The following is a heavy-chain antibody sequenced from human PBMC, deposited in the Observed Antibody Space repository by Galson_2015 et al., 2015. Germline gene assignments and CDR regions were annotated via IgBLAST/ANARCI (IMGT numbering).Heavy chain of an antibody. CDR3: AKDPRIKSYSSGWYFAY. D-gene: IGHD6-19*01. J-gene: IGHJ4*02. Sequence: SLRLSCAASGFTFSSNAMSWVRQAPGKGLEWVSTISGSGGSTYYADSVKGRFTIARDNSKNTLYLQTNSLRAEDTAVYYCAKDPRIKSYSSGWYFAYWGQGTLVTVSS. CDR2: ISGSGGST. V-gene: IGHV3-23*01. CDR1: GFTFSSNA.